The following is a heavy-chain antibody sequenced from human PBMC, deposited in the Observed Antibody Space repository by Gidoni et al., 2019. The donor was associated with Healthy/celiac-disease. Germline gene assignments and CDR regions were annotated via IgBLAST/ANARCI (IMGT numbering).Heavy chain of an antibody. CDR1: GFTFDDYA. Sequence: EVQLVESGGGLVQPGRSLRLSCAASGFTFDDYAMHWVRQAPGKGLEWVSGISWNSGSIGYADSVKGRFTISRDNAKNSLYLQMNSLRAEDTALYYCAKGREAYPLNYFDYWGQGTLVTVSS. J-gene: IGHJ4*02. CDR3: AKGREAYPLNYFDY. V-gene: IGHV3-9*01. D-gene: IGHD2-2*02. CDR2: ISWNSGSI.